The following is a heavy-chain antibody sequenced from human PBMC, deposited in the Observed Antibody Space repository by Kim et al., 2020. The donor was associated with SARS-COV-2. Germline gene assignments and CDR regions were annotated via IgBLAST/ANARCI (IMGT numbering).Heavy chain of an antibody. CDR1: GYTFTSYA. J-gene: IGHJ4*02. Sequence: ASVKVSCKASGYTFTSYAMHWVRQAPGQRLEWMGWINAGNGNTKYSQKFQGRVTITRDTSASTAYMELSSLRSEDTAVYYCARDGITMIVVYYFDYWGQGTLVTVSS. V-gene: IGHV1-3*01. D-gene: IGHD3-22*01. CDR2: INAGNGNT. CDR3: ARDGITMIVVYYFDY.